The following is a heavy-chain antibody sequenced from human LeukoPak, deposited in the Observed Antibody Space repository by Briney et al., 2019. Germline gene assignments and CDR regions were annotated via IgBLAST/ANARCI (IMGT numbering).Heavy chain of an antibody. CDR1: GGSISSSSYN. V-gene: IGHV4-39*07. Sequence: SETLSLTCTVSGGSISSSSYNWGWIRQPPGKGLEWIGNIYYSGTTYFNPSLESRVTISVDTSKNQFSLKLSSVTAADTAVYYCAREPLYPGSRFDPWGQGSLVTVSS. D-gene: IGHD1-14*01. CDR2: IYYSGTT. CDR3: AREPLYPGSRFDP. J-gene: IGHJ5*02.